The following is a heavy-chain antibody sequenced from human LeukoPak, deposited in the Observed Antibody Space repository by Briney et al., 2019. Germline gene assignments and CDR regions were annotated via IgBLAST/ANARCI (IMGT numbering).Heavy chain of an antibody. CDR1: GFTFSSYS. V-gene: IGHV3-21*01. D-gene: IGHD6-19*01. J-gene: IGHJ3*02. Sequence: GGSLRLSCAASGFTFSSYSMNWVRQAPGKGLEWVSSISSSSSYIYYADSVKGRFTISRDNAKNSLFLQMNSLRAEDTAVYYCARDLPSSRWTNAFDIWGQGTMVTVSS. CDR2: ISSSSSYI. CDR3: ARDLPSSRWTNAFDI.